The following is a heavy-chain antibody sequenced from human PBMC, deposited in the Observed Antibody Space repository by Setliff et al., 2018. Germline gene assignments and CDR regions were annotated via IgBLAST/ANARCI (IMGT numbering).Heavy chain of an antibody. CDR3: ARHVDCSGGRCYSLSNWFDP. D-gene: IGHD2-15*01. Sequence: SETLSLTCTVSGGSISSDSYYWGWIRQPPGKGLEWIGSIYYSGNIYYNPSLKSRVTMSVDTSKNQFSLRLRSVTAADTAIYYCARHVDCSGGRCYSLSNWFDPWGPGTQVTVSS. CDR2: IYYSGNI. V-gene: IGHV4-39*01. J-gene: IGHJ5*02. CDR1: GGSISSDSYY.